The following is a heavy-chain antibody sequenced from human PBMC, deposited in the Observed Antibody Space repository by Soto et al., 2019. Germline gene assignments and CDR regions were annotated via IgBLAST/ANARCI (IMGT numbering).Heavy chain of an antibody. CDR1: GYTFTSYS. J-gene: IGHJ4*02. D-gene: IGHD6-13*01. CDR2: INAGNGNT. V-gene: IGHV1-3*01. CDR3: ARKGSSSYWWNSPEY. Sequence: ASVKVSCKASGYTFTSYSMHWVRQAPGQRREWMGWINAGNGNTKYSQKFQGRVTITRDTSASTAYMELSSLRSEDTAVYYCARKGSSSYWWNSPEYWGQGTLVNVSS.